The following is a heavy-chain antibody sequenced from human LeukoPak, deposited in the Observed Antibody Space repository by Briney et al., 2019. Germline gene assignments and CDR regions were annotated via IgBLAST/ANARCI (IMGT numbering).Heavy chain of an antibody. CDR2: ISGSGGST. J-gene: IGHJ6*03. Sequence: GGSLRLSCAASGFTFSSYGMSWVRQAPGKGLEWVSAISGSGGSTYYADSVKGRFTISRDNAKNSLYLQMNSLRAEDTAVYCCVRGGPYYYYMDVWGKGTTVTISS. V-gene: IGHV3-23*01. CDR3: VRGGPYYYYMDV. CDR1: GFTFSSYG. D-gene: IGHD2-15*01.